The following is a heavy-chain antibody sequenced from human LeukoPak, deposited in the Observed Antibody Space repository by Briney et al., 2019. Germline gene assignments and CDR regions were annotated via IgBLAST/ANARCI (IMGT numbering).Heavy chain of an antibody. V-gene: IGHV4-59*01. J-gene: IGHJ4*02. CDR3: ARVRYTWNGQPDAYDY. CDR1: GRSISSYY. CDR2: IYYSGST. D-gene: IGHD1-1*01. Sequence: PSETLSLTCTVSGRSISSYYWSWIRQPPGKGLEWIGYIYYSGSTNYNPSLKSRVTISVDTSKNQFSVKLSSVTAADTAVYYCARVRYTWNGQPDAYDYWGQGTLVIVSS.